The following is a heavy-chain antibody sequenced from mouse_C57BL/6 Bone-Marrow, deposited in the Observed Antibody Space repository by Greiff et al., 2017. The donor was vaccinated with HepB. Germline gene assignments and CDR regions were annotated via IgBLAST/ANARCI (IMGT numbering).Heavy chain of an antibody. D-gene: IGHD1-1*01. V-gene: IGHV5-4*01. CDR3: ARGIYYYGSSHPYYFDY. CDR1: GFTFSSYA. CDR2: ISDGGSYT. J-gene: IGHJ2*01. Sequence: VQLKQSGGGLVKPGGSLKLSCAASGFTFSSYAMSWVRQTPEKRLEWVATISDGGSYTYYPDNVKGRFTISRDNAKNNLYLQMSHLKSEDTAMYYCARGIYYYGSSHPYYFDYWGQGTTLTVSS.